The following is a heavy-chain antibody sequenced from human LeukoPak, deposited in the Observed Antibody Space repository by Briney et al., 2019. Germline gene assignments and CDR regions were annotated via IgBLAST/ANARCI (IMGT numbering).Heavy chain of an antibody. V-gene: IGHV3-23*01. Sequence: GGSLRLSCAASGFTFSSYAMSWVRQAPGKGLEWVSAISGSGGSTYYAASVKGRFTISRDNSKNTLYLQMNSLRAEDTAVYYCAKARSITMIVVVTKPLGYWGQGTLVTVSS. CDR3: AKARSITMIVVVTKPLGY. D-gene: IGHD3-22*01. CDR1: GFTFSSYA. J-gene: IGHJ4*02. CDR2: ISGSGGST.